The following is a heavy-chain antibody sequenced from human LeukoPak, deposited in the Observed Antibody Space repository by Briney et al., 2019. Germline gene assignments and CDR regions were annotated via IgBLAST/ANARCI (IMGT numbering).Heavy chain of an antibody. CDR1: GYTFTSYY. Sequence: ASVKVSCKASGYTFTSYYMHWVRQAPGQGLEWMGIINPSGGSTSYAQRFQGRVTMTRDTSTSTVYMELSSLRSEDTAVYYCARSPGSYDSFDYWGQGTLVTVSS. J-gene: IGHJ4*02. CDR3: ARSPGSYDSFDY. V-gene: IGHV1-46*01. D-gene: IGHD1-26*01. CDR2: INPSGGST.